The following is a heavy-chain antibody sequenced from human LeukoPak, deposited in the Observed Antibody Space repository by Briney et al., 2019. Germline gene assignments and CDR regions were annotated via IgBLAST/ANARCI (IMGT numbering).Heavy chain of an antibody. J-gene: IGHJ2*01. CDR1: GGSIISNY. Sequence: SKTLSPTCTASGGSIISNYWSWIRQPAGKGLQWIGRMYSSGSTDYNPSLKSRVTMSVDTSKNQFSLKLSSVTAADTAVYYCARQRAPGGTVLWYFDIWGRGKLVTVSS. V-gene: IGHV4-4*07. D-gene: IGHD1-26*01. CDR3: ARQRAPGGTVLWYFDI. CDR2: MYSSGST.